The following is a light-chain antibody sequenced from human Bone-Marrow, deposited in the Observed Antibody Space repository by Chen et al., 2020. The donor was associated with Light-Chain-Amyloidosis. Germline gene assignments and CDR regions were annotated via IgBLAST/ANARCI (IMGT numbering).Light chain of an antibody. V-gene: IGLV3-21*02. Sequence: SYVLTQPSSVSVAPGQTATIACGGNNIGSTSVHWYQQTPGQAPLLVVYDDSDRPSGIPERLSVSNSGNTDTLTISRVEAGDEADYYCQVWDRSSDRPVFGGGTKLTVL. CDR2: DDS. CDR1: NIGSTS. CDR3: QVWDRSSDRPV. J-gene: IGLJ3*02.